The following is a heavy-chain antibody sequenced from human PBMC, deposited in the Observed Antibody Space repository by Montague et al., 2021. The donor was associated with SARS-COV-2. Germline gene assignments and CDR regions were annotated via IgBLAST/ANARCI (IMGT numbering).Heavy chain of an antibody. V-gene: IGHV4-30-4*08. J-gene: IGHJ4*02. CDR3: ARSRIIRYFDWLSQMAYFDY. CDR1: GGSISSGGYY. CDR2: IYYSGST. Sequence: TLSLTCTVSGGSISSGGYYWSWIRQHPGKGLEWIGYIYYSGSTYYNPSLKSRVTISVDTSKNQFSLKLSSATAADTAVYYCARSRIIRYFDWLSQMAYFDYWGQGTLVTVSS. D-gene: IGHD3-9*01.